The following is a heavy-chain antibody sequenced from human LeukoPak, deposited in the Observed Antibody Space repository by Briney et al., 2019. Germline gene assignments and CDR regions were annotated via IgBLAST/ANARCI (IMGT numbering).Heavy chain of an antibody. CDR1: GGSFSGYY. CDR3: ARGGGVTATIYYYYYYSMDV. V-gene: IGHV4-34*01. D-gene: IGHD2-21*02. Sequence: SETLSLTCAVYGGSFSGYYWSWIRQPPGKGLEWIGEINHSGSTNYNPSLKSRVTISVDTSKNQFSLKLSSVTAADTAVYYCARGGGVTATIYYYYYYSMDVWGQGTTVTVSS. J-gene: IGHJ6*02. CDR2: INHSGST.